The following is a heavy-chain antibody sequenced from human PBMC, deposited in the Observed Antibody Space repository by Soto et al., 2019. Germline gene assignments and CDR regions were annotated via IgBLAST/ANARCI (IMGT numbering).Heavy chain of an antibody. CDR2: IWYDGSNK. CDR3: ARDGYDILTGYTTYYMDV. D-gene: IGHD3-9*01. CDR1: GFTFSSYG. V-gene: IGHV3-33*01. Sequence: GGSLRLSCAASGFTFSSYGMHWVRQAPGKGLEWVAVIWYDGSNKYYADSVKGRFTISRDNSKNTLYLQMNSLRAEDTAVYYCARDGYDILTGYTTYYMDVWGKGTTVTVSS. J-gene: IGHJ6*03.